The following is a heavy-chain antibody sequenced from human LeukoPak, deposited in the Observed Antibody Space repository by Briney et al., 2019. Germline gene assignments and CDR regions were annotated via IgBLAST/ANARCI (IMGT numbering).Heavy chain of an antibody. Sequence: PSETLSLTCTVSGSSISSSSYYWGWIRQPPGKGLEWIGSIYYSGSTYYNPSLKSRVTISVDTSKNQFSLKLSSVTAADTAVYYCASPALDYGDYRNFDYWGQGTLVTVSS. CDR1: GSSISSSSYY. V-gene: IGHV4-39*01. J-gene: IGHJ4*02. CDR3: ASPALDYGDYRNFDY. D-gene: IGHD4-17*01. CDR2: IYYSGST.